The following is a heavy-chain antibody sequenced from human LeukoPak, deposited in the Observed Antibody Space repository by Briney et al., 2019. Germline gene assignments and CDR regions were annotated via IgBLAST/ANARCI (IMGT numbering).Heavy chain of an antibody. D-gene: IGHD6-19*01. CDR3: AREGGGHGSGRYYFDY. V-gene: IGHV3-48*02. Sequence: GGSLRLSCAASGFTLSNYNMNWVRQAPGKGLEWVSYISSSGGTIYYADSVKGRFTISRDNAKNSLYLQMNSLRDEDTAVYYCAREGGGHGSGRYYFDYWGQGTLVTVSS. J-gene: IGHJ4*02. CDR1: GFTLSNYN. CDR2: ISSSGGTI.